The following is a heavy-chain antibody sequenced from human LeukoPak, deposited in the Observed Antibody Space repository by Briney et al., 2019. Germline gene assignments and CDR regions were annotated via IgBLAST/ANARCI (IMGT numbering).Heavy chain of an antibody. D-gene: IGHD5-24*01. CDR1: GGSFSGYY. V-gene: IGHV4-34*01. CDR2: INHSGST. J-gene: IGHJ4*02. Sequence: PSETLSLTCAVYGGSFSGYYWSWIRQPPGKGLEWIGEINHSGSTNYNPSLKSRVTISVDTSKNQFSLKLSSVTAADTAVYFCARGNGYPHFDYWGQGTLVTVSS. CDR3: ARGNGYPHFDY.